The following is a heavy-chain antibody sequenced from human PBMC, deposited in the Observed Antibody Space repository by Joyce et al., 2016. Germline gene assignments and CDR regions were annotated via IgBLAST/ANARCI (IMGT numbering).Heavy chain of an antibody. Sequence: EVQLVESGGGLVKPGGSLRPSCAASGFACSYYSMNWVRQAPGKGLEGVSSISNSGSYIYYADSVKGRFTISRDNAKSSLFLQMTSLRAEDTAVYFCARDLQGDCYWGRGTLVTVSS. CDR2: ISNSGSYI. CDR1: GFACSYYS. J-gene: IGHJ4*02. D-gene: IGHD2-21*01. CDR3: ARDLQGDCY. V-gene: IGHV3-21*06.